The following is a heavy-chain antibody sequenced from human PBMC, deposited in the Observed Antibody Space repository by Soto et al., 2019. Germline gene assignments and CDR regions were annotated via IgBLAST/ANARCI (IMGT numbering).Heavy chain of an antibody. J-gene: IGHJ4*02. CDR2: INPNSGGT. V-gene: IGHV1-2*02. CDR3: ATGYCSSTSCFFDY. CDR1: GYTFTGYY. Sequence: VASVKVSCKASGYTFTGYYMHWVRQAPGQGLEWMGWINPNSGGTNYAQKFQGRVTMTRDTSISTAYMELSRLRSDDTAVYYCATGYCSSTSCFFDYWGQGTLVTVSS. D-gene: IGHD2-2*01.